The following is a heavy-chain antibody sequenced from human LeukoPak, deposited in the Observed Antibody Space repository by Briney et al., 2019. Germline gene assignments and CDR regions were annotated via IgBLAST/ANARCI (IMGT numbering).Heavy chain of an antibody. V-gene: IGHV3-48*01. J-gene: IGHJ3*02. D-gene: IGHD6-13*01. CDR2: ISRSSSTI. CDR3: ARDPRKYSSTPGAFDI. Sequence: GGSLRLSCAASGFTFSSYSMNWVRQAPGKGLEWVSYISRSSSTIYYADSVKGRFTISRDNAKNSLYLQMNSLRAEDTAVYYCARDPRKYSSTPGAFDIWGQGTMVTVSS. CDR1: GFTFSSYS.